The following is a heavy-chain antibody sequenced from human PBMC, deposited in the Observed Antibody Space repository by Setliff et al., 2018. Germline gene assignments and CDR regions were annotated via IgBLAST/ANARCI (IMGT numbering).Heavy chain of an antibody. Sequence: GASVKVSCKASGYIFSSYGISWVRQAPGQGLQWMGWISSYNTDITNYAERFQGRITMTTDTSTSAAYMELRGLRSDDTAIYYCAISTLPICSGGSCPNVFDVWGPGTLVTVSS. CDR3: AISTLPICSGGSCPNVFDV. D-gene: IGHD2-15*01. CDR2: ISSYNTDIT. J-gene: IGHJ3*01. V-gene: IGHV1-18*01. CDR1: GYIFSSYG.